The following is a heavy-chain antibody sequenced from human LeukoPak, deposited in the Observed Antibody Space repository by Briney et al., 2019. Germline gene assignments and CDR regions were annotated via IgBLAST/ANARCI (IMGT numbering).Heavy chain of an antibody. Sequence: AGGSLRLSCVASGFAFSTYAMHWVRQAPGKGLERVSSISGSHGSTYYADSVKGRFIISRDKSKNTLYLQMNSLRAEDTAVYYCANGAIYSSVWFNDAFDIWGQGTMVTVSS. V-gene: IGHV3-23*01. CDR3: ANGAIYSSVWFNDAFDI. J-gene: IGHJ3*02. CDR1: GFAFSTYA. D-gene: IGHD6-19*01. CDR2: ISGSHGST.